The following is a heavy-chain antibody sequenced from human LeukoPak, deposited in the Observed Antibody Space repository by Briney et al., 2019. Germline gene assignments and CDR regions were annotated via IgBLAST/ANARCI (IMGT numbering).Heavy chain of an antibody. CDR3: AATRWLQFAYFDY. CDR2: IYYSGST. CDR1: GGSISSGGYY. V-gene: IGHV4-31*01. J-gene: IGHJ4*02. Sequence: SETLSLTCTVSGGSISSGGYYWSWIRQHPGKGLEWIGYIYYSGSTYYNPSLKSQVTISVDTSKNQFSLKLSSVTAADTAVYYCAATRWLQFAYFDYWGQGTLVTVSS. D-gene: IGHD5-24*01.